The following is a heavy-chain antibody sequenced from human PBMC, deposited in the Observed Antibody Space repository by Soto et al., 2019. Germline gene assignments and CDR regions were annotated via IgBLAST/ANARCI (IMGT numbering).Heavy chain of an antibody. Sequence: SETLSLTCTVSGGSISSSSYYWGWIRQPPGKGLEWIGSIYYSGSTYYNPSLKSRVTISVDTSKNQFSLKLSSVTAADTAVYYCARLNVVPAAIGLDPWGQGTLVTVSS. V-gene: IGHV4-39*01. CDR1: GGSISSSSYY. CDR2: IYYSGST. J-gene: IGHJ5*02. CDR3: ARLNVVPAAIGLDP. D-gene: IGHD2-2*02.